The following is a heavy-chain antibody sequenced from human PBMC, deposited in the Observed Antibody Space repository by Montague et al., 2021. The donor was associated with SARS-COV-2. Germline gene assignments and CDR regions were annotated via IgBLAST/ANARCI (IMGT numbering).Heavy chain of an antibody. Sequence: SETLSLTCTVSGYSINSNYYWCWIRQPPGKGLEWIGCSYHSGTTXYHPSLKSRVTISLDTSNNHFSLKVTSVTAADTAVYYCARAPYYGPGKPYQFDYWGRGTLVTVSS. D-gene: IGHD3-10*01. CDR2: SYHSGTT. V-gene: IGHV4-38-2*02. J-gene: IGHJ4*02. CDR3: ARAPYYGPGKPYQFDY. CDR1: GYSINSNYY.